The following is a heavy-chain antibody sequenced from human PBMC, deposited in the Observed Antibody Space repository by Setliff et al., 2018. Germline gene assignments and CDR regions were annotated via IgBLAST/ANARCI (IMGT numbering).Heavy chain of an antibody. D-gene: IGHD2-15*01. CDR3: ARENGYCSGGACYFMFDY. CDR1: GGSFSTYY. J-gene: IGHJ4*02. V-gene: IGHV4-59*01. CDR2: VYYSGTT. Sequence: SETLSLTCTVSGGSFSTYYWSWIRQAPGKGLEWIGHVYYSGTTNYNPSLKSRVTLSLDTSKNQFSLELSSVTAADTAMYYCARENGYCSGGACYFMFDYWGQGTLVTVSS.